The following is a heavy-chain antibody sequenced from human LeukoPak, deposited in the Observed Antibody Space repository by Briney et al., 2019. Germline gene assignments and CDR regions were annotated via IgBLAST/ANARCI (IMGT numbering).Heavy chain of an antibody. CDR1: GFTLSNAW. CDR2: IKTKGDGGTT. D-gene: IGHD5-24*01. J-gene: IGHJ4*02. Sequence: GGSLRLSCTVSGFTLSNAWMTWVRQAPGKGLEWIGRIKTKGDGGTTDYAASVKGRFTISRDDSKNTVYLQMNSLKIEDTAVYSCATPGRRWDYFDFWGRGTLVTVSP. V-gene: IGHV3-15*01. CDR3: ATPGRRWDYFDF.